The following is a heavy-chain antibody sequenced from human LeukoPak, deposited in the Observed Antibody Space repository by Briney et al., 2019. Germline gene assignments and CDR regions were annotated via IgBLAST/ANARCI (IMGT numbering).Heavy chain of an antibody. CDR2: INPNSGAT. J-gene: IGHJ6*03. CDR3: TSLSGYYHSYYSYYYYMDV. D-gene: IGHD3-9*01. Sequence: ASLKLSCTASGYTFTGYYMHWVRQAPGQGLEWMGWINPNSGATNYAQMFQRIITMTKDSSISTAYMVISRLRSDAHAVYYCTSLSGYYHSYYSYYYYMDVWGKGTTVTVSS. V-gene: IGHV1-2*02. CDR1: GYTFTGYY.